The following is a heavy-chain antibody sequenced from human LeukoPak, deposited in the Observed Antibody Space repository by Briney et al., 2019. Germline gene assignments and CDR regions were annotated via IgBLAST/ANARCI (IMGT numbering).Heavy chain of an antibody. Sequence: GASVKVSLKASVYIFTSYGISWVRQATGQGLEWMGWISAYNGNTHNPQKLQGRVTMPTDQSTSTAYMELRSLRSDDTAVYYCARDPFYGGNPVDYWGQGTLVTVSS. CDR1: VYIFTSYG. V-gene: IGHV1-18*01. J-gene: IGHJ4*02. D-gene: IGHD4-23*01. CDR2: ISAYNGNT. CDR3: ARDPFYGGNPVDY.